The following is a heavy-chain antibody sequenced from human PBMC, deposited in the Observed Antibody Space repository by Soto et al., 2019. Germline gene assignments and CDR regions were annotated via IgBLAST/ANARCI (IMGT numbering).Heavy chain of an antibody. Sequence: HPGGSLRLSCAASGFTSNSYAMHWVRQAPGRGLEWVAVISYDGSNKYYADSVKGRFTISRDNSKNTLYLQMNSLRAEDTAVYYCASEQLAVLRGVLDYWGQGTLVTVSS. CDR1: GFTSNSYA. D-gene: IGHD1-1*01. CDR2: ISYDGSNK. CDR3: ASEQLAVLRGVLDY. J-gene: IGHJ4*02. V-gene: IGHV3-30-3*01.